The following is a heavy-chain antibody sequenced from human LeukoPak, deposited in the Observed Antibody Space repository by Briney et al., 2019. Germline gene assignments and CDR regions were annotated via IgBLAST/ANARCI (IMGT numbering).Heavy chain of an antibody. V-gene: IGHV3-30-3*01. D-gene: IGHD4-17*01. J-gene: IGHJ4*02. Sequence: GGSLRLSCAASGFTFSSYAMHWVRQAPGKGLEWVAVISYDGSNKYYADSVKGRFTISRDNSKNTLYLQMNSLRAEDTAVYYCARDIYGTSLDYWGQGTLVTVSS. CDR3: ARDIYGTSLDY. CDR1: GFTFSSYA. CDR2: ISYDGSNK.